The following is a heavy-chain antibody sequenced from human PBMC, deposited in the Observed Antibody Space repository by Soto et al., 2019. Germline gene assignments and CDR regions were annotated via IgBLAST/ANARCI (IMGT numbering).Heavy chain of an antibody. D-gene: IGHD2-21*02. J-gene: IGHJ4*02. CDR3: ARQRTTVVTQAYFDH. CDR1: GESISSSSYY. Sequence: SETLSLTCIVSGESISSSSYYWGWIRQPPGKGLEWIGSIYYSGRTYYNPSFKSRVTISIDTPKNQFSLKLSSVTATDTAVYYCARQRTTVVTQAYFDHWGQGALVTVPQ. V-gene: IGHV4-39*01. CDR2: IYYSGRT.